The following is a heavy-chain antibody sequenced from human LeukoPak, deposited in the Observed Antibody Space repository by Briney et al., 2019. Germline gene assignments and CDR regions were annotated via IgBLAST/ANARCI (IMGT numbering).Heavy chain of an antibody. J-gene: IGHJ4*02. CDR1: GYTFTGYY. CDR3: ARDGRGSGFWSGYRKGGDY. D-gene: IGHD3-3*01. Sequence: GASVKVSCKASGYTFTGYYMHWVRQAPGQGLEWMAWINPNSGGTNYAQKFQGRVTMTRDTSISPAYMELSRLRSDDTAVYYCARDGRGSGFWSGYRKGGDYWGQGTLVTVSS. CDR2: INPNSGGT. V-gene: IGHV1-2*02.